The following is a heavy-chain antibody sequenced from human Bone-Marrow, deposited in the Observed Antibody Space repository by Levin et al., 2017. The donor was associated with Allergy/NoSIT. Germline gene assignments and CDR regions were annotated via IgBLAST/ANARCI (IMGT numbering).Heavy chain of an antibody. CDR1: GFTFSTHS. CDR2: ITSNGHP. J-gene: IGHJ4*02. Sequence: KAGGSLRLSCAASGFTFSTHSMNWVRQAPGKGLEWVSAITSNGHPYYPDSVKGRFTISRDNAKNSLYLQMNNLRPEDTALYYCASLQYGDYGDDYWGQGTLVTVSS. CDR3: ASLQYGDYGDDY. V-gene: IGHV3-21*01. D-gene: IGHD4-17*01.